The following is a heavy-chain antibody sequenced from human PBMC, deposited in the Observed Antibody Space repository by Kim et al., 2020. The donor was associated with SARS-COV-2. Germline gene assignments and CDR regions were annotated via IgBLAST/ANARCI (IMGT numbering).Heavy chain of an antibody. Sequence: NSAQKSTGRVTLAPDKSTRTAYMELSSLRSEDTAVYYCARVEADYNFDYWGQGTLVTVSS. J-gene: IGHJ4*02. V-gene: IGHV1-69*04. D-gene: IGHD4-4*01. CDR3: ARVEADYNFDY.